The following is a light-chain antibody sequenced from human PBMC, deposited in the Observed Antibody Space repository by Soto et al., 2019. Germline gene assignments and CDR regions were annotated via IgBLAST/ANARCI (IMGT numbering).Light chain of an antibody. Sequence: IVITQSPSTFSLSQFERSTLSCRASQSVSSNLAWYQQKPGQAPRLLIYGASTRATGIPARFSGSGSGTEFTLTISSLQSEDFAVYYCQQYNDWPRTFGQGTKV. V-gene: IGKV3-15*01. J-gene: IGKJ1*01. CDR2: GAS. CDR3: QQYNDWPRT. CDR1: QSVSSN.